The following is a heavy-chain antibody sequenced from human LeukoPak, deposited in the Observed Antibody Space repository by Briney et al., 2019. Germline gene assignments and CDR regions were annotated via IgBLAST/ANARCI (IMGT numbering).Heavy chain of an antibody. J-gene: IGHJ4*02. V-gene: IGHV3-66*01. Sequence: GGSLRLSCTASGFTVSSNYMSWVRQAPGKGLEWVSVIYGGVNTVYADSVKGRFTISRDNSKNTLYLQMNSLRAEDTAVYYCTKSPKVGFLFDYWGKGTLVTVSS. CDR2: IYGGVNT. D-gene: IGHD2-2*03. CDR1: GFTVSSNY. CDR3: TKSPKVGFLFDY.